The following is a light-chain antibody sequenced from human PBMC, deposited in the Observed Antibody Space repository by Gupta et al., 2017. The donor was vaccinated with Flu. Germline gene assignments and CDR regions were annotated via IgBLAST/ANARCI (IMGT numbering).Light chain of an antibody. CDR1: HDIKTF. Sequence: QMPQSPSSPSSFVGDRVTITCQATHDIKTFLNWFQQKSGKAPRLLIYGASNLESGVPPRFSGSGSGTQFSLTITNLQPEDVASYVCRQYDHLPYTFGQGT. V-gene: IGKV1-33*01. CDR2: GAS. CDR3: RQYDHLPYT. J-gene: IGKJ2*01.